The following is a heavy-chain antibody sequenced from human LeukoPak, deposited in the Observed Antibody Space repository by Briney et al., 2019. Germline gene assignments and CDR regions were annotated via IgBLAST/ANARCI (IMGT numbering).Heavy chain of an antibody. CDR3: ARDSGTTGEVKFDP. CDR2: IFYSGST. Sequence: SETLSLTCTVSGGSIRNYYWSWIRQPPGKGLEWIGYIFYSGSTNYNPSLKSRVTISVDTSKNQFSLKLSSVTAADTAVYYCARDSGTTGEVKFDPWGQGTLVTVSS. J-gene: IGHJ5*02. CDR1: GGSIRNYY. V-gene: IGHV4-59*12. D-gene: IGHD3-10*01.